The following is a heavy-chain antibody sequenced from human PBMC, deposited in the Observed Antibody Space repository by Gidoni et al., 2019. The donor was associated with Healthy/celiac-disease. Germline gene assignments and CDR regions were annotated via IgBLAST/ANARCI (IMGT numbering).Heavy chain of an antibody. CDR1: GFTFSSYA. Sequence: EVQLVESGGGLVQPGGSLRLSCAASGFTFSSYAMSWVRQAPGKGLEGVSAISGRGVSTYYADSVKGRFTISRDNSKNTLYLQMNSLRAEDTAVYYCAKAGKIPRPFDPWGQGTLVTVSS. D-gene: IGHD2-21*01. V-gene: IGHV3-23*04. J-gene: IGHJ5*02. CDR2: ISGRGVST. CDR3: AKAGKIPRPFDP.